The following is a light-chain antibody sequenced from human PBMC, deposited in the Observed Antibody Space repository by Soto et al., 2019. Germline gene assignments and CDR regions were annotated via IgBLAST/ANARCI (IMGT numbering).Light chain of an antibody. CDR1: QSVSGN. V-gene: IGKV3-15*01. Sequence: EIVMTKSPATLSVSPGERATLSCRASQSVSGNLAWYQQKPGQAPSLLIYAASTRATGISATFSGSGSGTDFTLTISSLQSEDFALYYRQQYNKWPLTFGGGTKVEIK. CDR3: QQYNKWPLT. CDR2: AAS. J-gene: IGKJ4*01.